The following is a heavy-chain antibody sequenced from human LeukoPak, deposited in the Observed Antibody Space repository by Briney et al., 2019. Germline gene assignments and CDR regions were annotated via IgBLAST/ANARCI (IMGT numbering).Heavy chain of an antibody. CDR2: MCDSESP. J-gene: IGHJ3*02. CDR3: ARQPPYSSTFDI. V-gene: IGHV4-39*01. CDR1: GASINRSSYS. D-gene: IGHD2-21*01. Sequence: SETLSLTCTVSGASINRSSYSWAWVRQPPGEGLEWIVSMCDSESPYYNPSRRSRVTIYVDTAKNQLSLRLTSVTAADRAVYYCARQPPYSSTFDIWGHGTMVTVSS.